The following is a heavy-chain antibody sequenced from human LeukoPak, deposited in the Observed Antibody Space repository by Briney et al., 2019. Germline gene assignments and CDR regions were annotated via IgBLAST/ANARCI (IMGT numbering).Heavy chain of an antibody. CDR3: ARSDRLQLTGREFDY. V-gene: IGHV4-34*01. D-gene: IGHD7-27*01. CDR1: GGSFSGYY. J-gene: IGHJ4*02. Sequence: KPSETLSLTCAVYGGSFSGYYWSWIRQPPGKGLEWIGEINHSGSTNYNPSLKSRVTISLDTSKNQFSLKLSSVTAADTAVYYCARSDRLQLTGREFDYWGQGTLVTVSS. CDR2: INHSGST.